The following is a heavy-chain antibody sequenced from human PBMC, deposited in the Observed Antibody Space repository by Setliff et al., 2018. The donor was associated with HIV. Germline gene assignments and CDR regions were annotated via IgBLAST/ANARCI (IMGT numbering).Heavy chain of an antibody. CDR2: IWYDGSQQ. Sequence: GESLKISCAASGFNFNSYGMHWVRQAPGKGLEWVALIWYDGSQQYYADSVKGRFTISRDNSKNALHLQMNSLRAEDTAVYFCAKSYSSGTPDFYGMNVWGQGTTVTVSS. D-gene: IGHD1-7*01. V-gene: IGHV3-33*06. J-gene: IGHJ6*02. CDR3: AKSYSSGTPDFYGMNV. CDR1: GFNFNSYG.